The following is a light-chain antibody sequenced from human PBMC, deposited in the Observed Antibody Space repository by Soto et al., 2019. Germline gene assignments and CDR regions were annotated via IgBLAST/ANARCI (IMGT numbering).Light chain of an antibody. Sequence: EIVMTQSPATLSVSPGERATLSCRASQSVNSNLAWYRQKPGQAPRLLISDASTRATSVPARFSGSGSGTELTLTISSLQSEDSEIYYCQQYNFWPPLTFGGGTKVEIK. J-gene: IGKJ4*01. CDR3: QQYNFWPPLT. CDR1: QSVNSN. V-gene: IGKV3-15*01. CDR2: DAS.